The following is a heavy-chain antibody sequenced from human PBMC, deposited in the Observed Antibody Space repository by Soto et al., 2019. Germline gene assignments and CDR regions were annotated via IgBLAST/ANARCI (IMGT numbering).Heavy chain of an antibody. CDR2: IIPIFGTA. CDR3: AITGVDTAMVPFDY. J-gene: IGHJ4*02. CDR1: GGTFSSYA. V-gene: IGHV1-69*13. D-gene: IGHD5-18*01. Sequence: ASVKVSCKASGGTFSSYAISWVRQAPGQGLEWMGGIIPIFGTANYAQKFQGRVTITADESTSTAYMELSSLRSEDTAVYYCAITGVDTAMVPFDYWGQGTLVTVSS.